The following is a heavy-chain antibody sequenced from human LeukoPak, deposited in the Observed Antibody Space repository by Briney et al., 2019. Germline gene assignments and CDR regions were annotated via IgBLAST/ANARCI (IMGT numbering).Heavy chain of an antibody. CDR3: ATDRYCSSTSCYTAPSVFDP. J-gene: IGHJ5*02. D-gene: IGHD2-2*02. V-gene: IGHV1-24*01. Sequence: ASVKVPCKVSGYTLTELSMHWVRQAPGKGLEWMGGFNPEDGETIYAQKFQGRVTMTEDTSTDTAYMELSSLRSEDTAVYYCATDRYCSSTSCYTAPSVFDPWGQGTLVTVSS. CDR2: FNPEDGET. CDR1: GYTLTELS.